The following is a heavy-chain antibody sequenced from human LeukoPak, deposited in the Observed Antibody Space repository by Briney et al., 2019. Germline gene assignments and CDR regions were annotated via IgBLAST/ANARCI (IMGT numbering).Heavy chain of an antibody. J-gene: IGHJ4*02. CDR3: ARDYATDIVVVVAAKTPPDY. D-gene: IGHD2-15*01. V-gene: IGHV3-30*04. Sequence: PGGSLRLSCAASGFTFSSYAMHWARQAPGKGLEWVAVISYDGSNKYYADSVKGRFTISRDNSKNTLYLQMNSLRAEDTAVYYCARDYATDIVVVVAAKTPPDYWGQGTLVTVSS. CDR1: GFTFSSYA. CDR2: ISYDGSNK.